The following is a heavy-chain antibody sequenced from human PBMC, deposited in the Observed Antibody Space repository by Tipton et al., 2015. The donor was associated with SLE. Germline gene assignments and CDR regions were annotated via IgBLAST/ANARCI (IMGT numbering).Heavy chain of an antibody. V-gene: IGHV4-61*05. CDR1: DGSITSRDDY. CDR2: TFYRGKT. CDR3: ARHWGAARSPWYYFYGLDV. Sequence: TLSLTCTVSDGSITSRDDYWGWIRQSPGKGLEWIGYTFYRGKTDYNPSMKSRVTVSLDTSKKQFSLKLSSVTAADTALYFCARHWGAARSPWYYFYGLDVWGQGTTVTVAS. J-gene: IGHJ6*02. D-gene: IGHD6-6*01.